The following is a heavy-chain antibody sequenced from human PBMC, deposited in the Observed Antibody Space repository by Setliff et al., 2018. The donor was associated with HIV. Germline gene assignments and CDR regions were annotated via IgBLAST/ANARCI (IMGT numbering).Heavy chain of an antibody. Sequence: PSETLSLTCTVSGGSMNSHYWSWIWQSPGRGLEWIGYIYYSVSTKYNPSLKSRVSMSIDTSKNQFSLKMSSVTAADTAVYYCARGVVDYDFWSGSGDYYYMDVWGKGTTVTVSS. CDR1: GGSMNSHY. J-gene: IGHJ6*03. D-gene: IGHD3-3*01. CDR2: IYYSVST. CDR3: ARGVVDYDFWSGSGDYYYMDV. V-gene: IGHV4-59*11.